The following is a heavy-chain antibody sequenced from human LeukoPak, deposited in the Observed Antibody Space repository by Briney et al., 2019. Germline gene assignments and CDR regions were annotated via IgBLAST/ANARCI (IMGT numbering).Heavy chain of an antibody. D-gene: IGHD6-13*01. CDR3: ARGRRAAADYYFGY. Sequence: GASVKVSCKASGGTFSSYAISWVRQAPGQGLEWMGGIIPIFGTANYAQKFQGRVTITADESTSTAYMELSSLRSEDTAVYYCARGRRAAADYYFGYWGQGTLVTVSS. CDR1: GGTFSSYA. CDR2: IIPIFGTA. J-gene: IGHJ4*02. V-gene: IGHV1-69*13.